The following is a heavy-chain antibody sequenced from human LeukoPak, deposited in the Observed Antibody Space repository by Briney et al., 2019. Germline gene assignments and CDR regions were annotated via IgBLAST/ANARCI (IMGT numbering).Heavy chain of an antibody. CDR1: GFTFSSYA. V-gene: IGHV3-23*01. CDR3: AKLVTHFDY. J-gene: IGHJ4*02. Sequence: GGSLRLSCAASGFTFSSYAMSWVRQAPGKGLEWVSSISGSGGNTYYADSVKGRFTISRDNSKNTPYMQMNSLRAEDTAVYYCAKLVTHFDYWGQGTLVTVSS. CDR2: ISGSGGNT. D-gene: IGHD4-23*01.